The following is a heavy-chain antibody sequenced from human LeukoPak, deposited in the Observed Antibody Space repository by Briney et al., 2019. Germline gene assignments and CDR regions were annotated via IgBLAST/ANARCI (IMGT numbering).Heavy chain of an antibody. D-gene: IGHD3-22*01. J-gene: IGHJ4*02. CDR1: GDSISSYF. CDR2: YLYGGST. V-gene: IGHV4-59*01. CDR3: ARVSITMIFNY. Sequence: ETLSLTCSVSGDSISSYFWAWIRQPPGKGLEWIGYYLYGGSTSYNPSLKSRVTISVDTSKNQVSLKLSSVTAADTAVYYCARVSITMIFNYWGQGTLVTVSS.